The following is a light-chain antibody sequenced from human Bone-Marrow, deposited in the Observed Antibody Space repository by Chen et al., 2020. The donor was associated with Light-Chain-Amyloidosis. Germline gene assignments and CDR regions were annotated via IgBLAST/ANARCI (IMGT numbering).Light chain of an antibody. J-gene: IGLJ3*02. CDR1: SSNIGAGYD. CDR2: GNS. CDR3: QSYDSSLSGKV. V-gene: IGLV1-40*01. Sequence: QSVLTQPPSVSGAPGQRATISPPGSSSNIGAGYDVHWYQHLPGTAPKLLIYGNSNRPSGVPDRFSGSKSGTSASLAITGLQAEDEADYYCQSYDSSLSGKVFGGGTKLTVL.